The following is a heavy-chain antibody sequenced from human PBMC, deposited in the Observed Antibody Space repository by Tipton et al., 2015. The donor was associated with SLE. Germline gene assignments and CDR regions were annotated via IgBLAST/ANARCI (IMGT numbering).Heavy chain of an antibody. CDR2: IIPIFGTA. Sequence: QLVQSGAEVKKPGASVKVSCKASGYTFTSYDINWVRQATGQGLEWMGGIIPIFGTANYAQKFQGRVTITTDESTSTAYMELSSLRSEDTAVYYCARDLGYCSSTSCYTGLQHWGQGTLVTVSS. CDR1: GYTFTSYD. CDR3: ARDLGYCSSTSCYTGLQH. V-gene: IGHV1-69*05. D-gene: IGHD2-2*02. J-gene: IGHJ1*01.